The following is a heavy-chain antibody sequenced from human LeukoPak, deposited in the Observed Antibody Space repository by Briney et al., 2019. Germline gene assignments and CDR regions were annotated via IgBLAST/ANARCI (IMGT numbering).Heavy chain of an antibody. CDR3: ARVTTPTYYYYYMDV. CDR1: GYSLTSYW. J-gene: IGHJ6*03. CDR2: IYPGDSDS. V-gene: IGHV5-51*01. D-gene: IGHD4-17*01. Sequence: GESLKISCKGSGYSLTSYWIGWVRQMPGKGLEWMGIIYPGDSDSRYSPSFQGQVTISADKSISTAYLQWSSLKASDTAMYYCARVTTPTYYYYYMDVWGKGTTVTVSS.